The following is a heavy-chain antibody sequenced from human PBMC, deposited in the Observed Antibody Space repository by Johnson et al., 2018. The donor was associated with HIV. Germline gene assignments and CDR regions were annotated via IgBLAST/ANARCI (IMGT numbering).Heavy chain of an antibody. CDR2: ISYDGNNK. Sequence: QVQLVESGGGVVQPGRSLRLSCAASGFTFSSYGMHWVRQAPGKGLEWVAVISYDGNNKYYADSVKGRFTISRDNSQNTVYLIMNSLRAEDTAVYYCARVRRSGWYDNDAFDIWGQGTMVTVSS. J-gene: IGHJ3*02. CDR1: GFTFSSYG. V-gene: IGHV3-30*03. D-gene: IGHD6-19*01. CDR3: ARVRRSGWYDNDAFDI.